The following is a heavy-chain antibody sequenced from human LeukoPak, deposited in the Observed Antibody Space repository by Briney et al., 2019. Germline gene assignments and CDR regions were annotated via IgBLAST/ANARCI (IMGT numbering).Heavy chain of an antibody. D-gene: IGHD2-21*01. CDR1: GFPLSSYG. J-gene: IGHJ4*02. Sequence: GGSLRLSCAACGFPLSSYGMLWVRQAPGKGLEWVARLVYDERNDYANSVKGRFTISRDNSKNTLYLKMDNLRVDDTAVYYCARDLSPAYDFWGQRILVTVSS. CDR3: ARDLSPAYDF. V-gene: IGHV3-33*01. CDR2: LVYDERN.